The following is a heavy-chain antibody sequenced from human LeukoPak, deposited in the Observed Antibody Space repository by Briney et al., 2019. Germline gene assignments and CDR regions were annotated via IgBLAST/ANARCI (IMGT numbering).Heavy chain of an antibody. CDR2: IRSTGDT. CDR1: GFTFSSSA. J-gene: IGHJ4*02. V-gene: IGHV3-23*01. Sequence: GGSLRLSCAASGFTFSSSAMSWVRQAPGKGLEWVSHIRSTGDTFYADSVKGRFTISRDNSKNTLYLQMNSLRAEDTAVYYCSSTISYYDSSGYYYVYLDYWGQGTLVTVSS. D-gene: IGHD3-22*01. CDR3: SSTISYYDSSGYYYVYLDY.